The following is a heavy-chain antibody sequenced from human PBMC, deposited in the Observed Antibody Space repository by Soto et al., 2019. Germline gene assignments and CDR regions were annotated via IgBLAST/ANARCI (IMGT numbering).Heavy chain of an antibody. V-gene: IGHV4-39*01. CDR1: NGSISSSYY. Sequence: QLELQESGPGLVKPSETLSLTCTVSNGSISSSYYWGWIRQPPGKGLEWIGSIYYSGSAYYNPSLKSRVTISVDSSKNQFSLKLNSVTAADTAVYYCARPGGLGLTGYFRPGDGFDPWGQGTLVTVSS. J-gene: IGHJ5*02. CDR3: ARPGGLGLTGYFRPGDGFDP. CDR2: IYYSGSA. D-gene: IGHD3-9*01.